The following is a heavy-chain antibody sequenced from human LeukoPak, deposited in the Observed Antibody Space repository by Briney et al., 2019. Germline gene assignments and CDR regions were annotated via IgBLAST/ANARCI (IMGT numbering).Heavy chain of an antibody. CDR2: ISSSSSYI. Sequence: GGSPRLSCAASGFTFSSYSMNWVRQAPGKGLEWVSSISSSSSYIYYADSVKGRFTISRDNAKNSLYLQMNSLRAEDTAVYYCARSFGDSYYYYGMDVWGQGTTVTVSS. J-gene: IGHJ6*02. CDR3: ARSFGDSYYYYGMDV. CDR1: GFTFSSYS. D-gene: IGHD4-17*01. V-gene: IGHV3-21*01.